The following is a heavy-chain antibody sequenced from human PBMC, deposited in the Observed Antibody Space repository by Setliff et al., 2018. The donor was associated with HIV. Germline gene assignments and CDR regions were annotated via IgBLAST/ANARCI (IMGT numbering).Heavy chain of an antibody. CDR2: INHSGST. V-gene: IGHV4-34*01. J-gene: IGHJ5*02. CDR1: GGSLNDYY. Sequence: ASETLSLTCAVYGGSLNDYYWSWIRLPPGKGLEWIGEINHSGSTNYNPSLKSRVTISVDTSKNQFSLKLSSVTAAETAVYYCARDRRSIFGVDTKNWFDPWGQGIVVTVSS. CDR3: ARDRRSIFGVDTKNWFDP. D-gene: IGHD3-3*01.